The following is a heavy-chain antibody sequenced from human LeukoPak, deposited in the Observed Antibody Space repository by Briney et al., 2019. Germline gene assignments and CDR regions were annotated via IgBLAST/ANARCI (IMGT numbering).Heavy chain of an antibody. CDR2: ISSSSSTI. J-gene: IGHJ4*02. V-gene: IGHV3-48*04. Sequence: GGSLRLSCAASGFTFSSYSMNWVRQAPGKGLEWVSYISSSSSTIYYADSVKGRFTISRDNAKNSLYLQMNSLRAEDTAVYYCARGGNSGWEPYYFDYWGQGTLVTVSS. D-gene: IGHD4-23*01. CDR1: GFTFSSYS. CDR3: ARGGNSGWEPYYFDY.